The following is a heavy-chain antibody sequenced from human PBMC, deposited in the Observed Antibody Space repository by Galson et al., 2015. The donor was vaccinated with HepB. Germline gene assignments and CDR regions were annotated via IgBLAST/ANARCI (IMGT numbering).Heavy chain of an antibody. V-gene: IGHV3-33*01. D-gene: IGHD4-23*01. CDR2: IWYDGSNK. Sequence: SLRLSCAASGFTFSSYGMHWVRQAPGKGLEWVAVIWYDGSNKYYADSVKGRFTISRDNSKNTLYLQMNSLRAEDTAVYYCARALPRWHAFDIWGQGTMVTVSS. CDR3: ARALPRWHAFDI. CDR1: GFTFSSYG. J-gene: IGHJ3*02.